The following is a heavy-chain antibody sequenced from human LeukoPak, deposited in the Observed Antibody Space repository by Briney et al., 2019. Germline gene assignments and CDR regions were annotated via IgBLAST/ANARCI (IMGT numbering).Heavy chain of an antibody. CDR3: AKAQVTDGYNPNYYYDMDV. Sequence: GGSLRLSCAASGFAFNSFAMHWVRQAPGKGLELVAIISYEGSVTYYADSVRGRFTISRDNSKNTLSLQVNSLRAQDTAVYYCAKAQVTDGYNPNYYYDMDVWGQGTTVIVSS. CDR2: ISYEGSVT. CDR1: GFAFNSFA. J-gene: IGHJ6*02. D-gene: IGHD5-24*01. V-gene: IGHV3-30*18.